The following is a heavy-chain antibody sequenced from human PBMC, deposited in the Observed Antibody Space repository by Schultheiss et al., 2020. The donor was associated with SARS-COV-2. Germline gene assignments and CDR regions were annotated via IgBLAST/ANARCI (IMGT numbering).Heavy chain of an antibody. CDR1: GFTFSMYW. CDR3: ARYGVTAADRFGMDV. V-gene: IGHV3-7*03. Sequence: GGSLRLSCAASGFTFSMYWMHWVRQAPGKGLKWVANINQDGREMYYVDSVKGRFTISRDNAKNSLYLQMNSLRAEDTAVYYCARYGVTAADRFGMDVWGQGTTVTVSS. CDR2: INQDGREM. D-gene: IGHD6-13*01. J-gene: IGHJ6*02.